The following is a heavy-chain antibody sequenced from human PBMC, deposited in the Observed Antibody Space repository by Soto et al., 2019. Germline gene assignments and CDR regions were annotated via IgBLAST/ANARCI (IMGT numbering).Heavy chain of an antibody. D-gene: IGHD1-26*01. Sequence: ASVKVSCKASGGTFSSYTISWVRQAPGQGLEWMGRIIPILGIANYAQKFQGRVTITADKSTSTAYMELCSLRAEDTAVYYCARDPNIVGATHGGYYYYYGMDVWG. V-gene: IGHV1-69*04. CDR1: GGTFSSYT. J-gene: IGHJ6*02. CDR3: ARDPNIVGATHGGYYYYYGMDV. CDR2: IIPILGIA.